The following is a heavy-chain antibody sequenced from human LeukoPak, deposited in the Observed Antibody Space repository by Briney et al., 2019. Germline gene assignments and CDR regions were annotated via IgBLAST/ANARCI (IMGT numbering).Heavy chain of an antibody. J-gene: IGHJ4*02. CDR1: RFTLSTYW. V-gene: IGHV3-7*03. Sequence: GGSLRLSCAASRFTLSTYWMSWVRQAPGKGLEWVANIKQDGSEKYYVDSVKGRFTISRDNAKNSLYLQMNSLRAEDTAVYYCARLGPASSGWPESFDYWGQGTLVTVSS. CDR3: ARLGPASSGWPESFDY. D-gene: IGHD6-19*01. CDR2: IKQDGSEK.